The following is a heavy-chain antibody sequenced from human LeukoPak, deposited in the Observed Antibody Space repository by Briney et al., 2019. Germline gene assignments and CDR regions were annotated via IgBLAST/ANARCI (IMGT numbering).Heavy chain of an antibody. V-gene: IGHV3-23*01. CDR1: GFTFSSYA. CDR2: IGGRGVNT. J-gene: IGHJ4*02. CDR3: ARGLAAAGTAY. D-gene: IGHD6-13*01. Sequence: GGSLRLSCAASGFTFSSYAMSWVRQAPGKGLEWVSYIGGRGVNTYYADSVKGRFTISRDNSKNTLYLQMNSLRAEDTALYYCARGLAAAGTAYWGQGTLVTVSS.